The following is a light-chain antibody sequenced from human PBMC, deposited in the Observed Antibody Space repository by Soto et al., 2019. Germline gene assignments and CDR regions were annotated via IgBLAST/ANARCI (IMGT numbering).Light chain of an antibody. CDR2: WAS. V-gene: IGKV4-1*01. J-gene: IGKJ2*01. CDR1: QSVLYRSNNKNY. Sequence: DIVMTQSPDSLAVSLGERATINCKSSQSVLYRSNNKNYLSWYQQKPGQPPKLLIYWASTRESGVPDRFSGSGSGTDFTLTISSLQAEDVAVYYCLQYYSARTFGQGTKLEIK. CDR3: LQYYSART.